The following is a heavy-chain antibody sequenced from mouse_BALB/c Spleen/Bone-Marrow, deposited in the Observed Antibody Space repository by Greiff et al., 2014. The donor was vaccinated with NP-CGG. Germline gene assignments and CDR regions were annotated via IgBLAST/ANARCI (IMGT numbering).Heavy chain of an antibody. CDR1: GFNIKDTY. D-gene: IGHD2-1*01. J-gene: IGHJ4*01. CDR3: AIYYGNYYAMDY. Sequence: VQLQQSGAELVKPGASVKLSCTASGFNIKDTYMHWVKQRPEQGLEWIGRINPANGNTKYDPKFQGKATITADTSSNTAYLQLSSLTSEDTAVYYCAIYYGNYYAMDYWGQGTSVTVSS. CDR2: INPANGNT. V-gene: IGHV14-3*02.